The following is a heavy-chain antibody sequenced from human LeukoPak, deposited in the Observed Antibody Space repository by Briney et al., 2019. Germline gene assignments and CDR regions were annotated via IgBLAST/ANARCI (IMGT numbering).Heavy chain of an antibody. CDR1: GGSFSGYY. Sequence: PSETLSLTCAVYGGSFSGYYWSWIRQPPGKGLEWIGEINHSGSTNYNPSLKSRVTTSVDTSKNQFSLKLSSVTAADTAVYYCARQRKIAAAGTRFDYWGQGTLVTVSS. D-gene: IGHD6-13*01. V-gene: IGHV4-34*01. CDR3: ARQRKIAAAGTRFDY. CDR2: INHSGST. J-gene: IGHJ4*02.